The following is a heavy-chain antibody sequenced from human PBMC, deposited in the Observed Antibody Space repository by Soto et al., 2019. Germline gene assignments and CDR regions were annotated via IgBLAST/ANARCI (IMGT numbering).Heavy chain of an antibody. CDR2: IYYSGST. D-gene: IGHD7-27*01. J-gene: IGHJ4*02. CDR1: GGSISSYY. Sequence: SETLSLTCTVSGGSISSYYWSWIRQPPGKGLEWIGYIYYSGSTNYNPSLKSRVPISVDTSKNQFSLKLSSVTAADTAVYYCARTCPGDGEDYFDYWGQGTLVTVSS. V-gene: IGHV4-59*08. CDR3: ARTCPGDGEDYFDY.